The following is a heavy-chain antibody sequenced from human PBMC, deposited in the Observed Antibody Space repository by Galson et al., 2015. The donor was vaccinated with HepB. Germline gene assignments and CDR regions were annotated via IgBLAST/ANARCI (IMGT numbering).Heavy chain of an antibody. V-gene: IGHV3-23*01. Sequence: SLRLSCAASGFTFSSYAMSWVRQAPGKGLEWVSAISGSGGSTYYADSVKGRFTISRDNSKNTLYLQMNSLRAEDTAVYYCAKVGYYDFWSGYAPAVDYYYGMDVWGQGTTVTVSS. J-gene: IGHJ6*02. CDR2: ISGSGGST. D-gene: IGHD3-3*01. CDR3: AKVGYYDFWSGYAPAVDYYYGMDV. CDR1: GFTFSSYA.